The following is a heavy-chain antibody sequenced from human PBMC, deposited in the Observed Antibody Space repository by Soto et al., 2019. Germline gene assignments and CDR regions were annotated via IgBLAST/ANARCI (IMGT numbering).Heavy chain of an antibody. CDR3: ATSVEENGVNYYDSSGSSPLWFDP. Sequence: SETLSLTCTVSGGSISSGGYYWSWIRQHPGKGLEWIGYIYYSGSTYYNPSLKSRVTISVDTSKNQFSLKLSSVTAADTAVYYCATSVEENGVNYYDSSGSSPLWFDPWGQGTLVTVSS. V-gene: IGHV4-31*03. CDR1: GGSISSGGYY. D-gene: IGHD3-22*01. CDR2: IYYSGST. J-gene: IGHJ5*02.